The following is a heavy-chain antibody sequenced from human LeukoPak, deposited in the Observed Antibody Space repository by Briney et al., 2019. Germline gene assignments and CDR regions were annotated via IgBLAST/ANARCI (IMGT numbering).Heavy chain of an antibody. V-gene: IGHV3-20*04. D-gene: IGHD5-12*01. J-gene: IGHJ4*02. CDR2: INWNGGST. Sequence: GGSLRLSCAASGFTFDDYGMSWVRQAPGKGLEWVSGINWNGGSTGYADSVKGRFTISRDNAKKSLYLQINSLRAEDTAVYYCARVTRGGYDGYFDYWGQGTLVTVSS. CDR3: ARVTRGGYDGYFDY. CDR1: GFTFDDYG.